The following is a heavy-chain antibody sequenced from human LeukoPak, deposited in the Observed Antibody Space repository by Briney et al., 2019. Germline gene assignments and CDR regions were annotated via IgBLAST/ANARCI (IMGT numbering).Heavy chain of an antibody. V-gene: IGHV1-69*04. J-gene: IGHJ4*02. CDR1: GGTFSSYA. CDR3: ARAGINYGSGSIDY. CDR2: IIPILGIA. Sequence: SVKASCMASGGTFSSYAISWVRQAPGQGLEWMGRIIPILGIANYAQKFQGRVTITADKSTSTAYMELSSLRSEDTAVYYCARAGINYGSGSIDYWGQGTLVTVSS. D-gene: IGHD3-10*01.